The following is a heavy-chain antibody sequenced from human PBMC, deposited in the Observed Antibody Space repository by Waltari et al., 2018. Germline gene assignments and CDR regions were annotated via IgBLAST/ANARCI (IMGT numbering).Heavy chain of an antibody. CDR1: GGSFSGYY. Sequence: QVQLQQWGAGLLKPSETLSLTCAVYGGSFSGYYWSWIRQPPGKGLEWIGEINHSGSTNYNPSLKNRVTISVDTSKNQFSLKLSSVTAADTAVYYCARAEGYSSSWDFDYWGQGTLVTVSS. J-gene: IGHJ4*02. CDR3: ARAEGYSSSWDFDY. D-gene: IGHD6-13*01. V-gene: IGHV4-34*01. CDR2: INHSGST.